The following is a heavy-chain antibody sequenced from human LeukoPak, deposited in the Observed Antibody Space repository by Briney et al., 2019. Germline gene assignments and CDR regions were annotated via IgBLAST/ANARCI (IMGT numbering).Heavy chain of an antibody. CDR1: GGTFSSYA. J-gene: IGHJ4*02. CDR3: AREGGYSSTPAH. V-gene: IGHV1-69*04. CDR2: IIPILGIA. Sequence: SVKVSCKASGGTFSSYAISWVRQAPGQGLEWMGRIIPILGIANYAQKFQGRVTITADKSTSTAYMELSSLRSEDTAVYYCAREGGYSSTPAHWGQGTLVTVSS. D-gene: IGHD6-19*01.